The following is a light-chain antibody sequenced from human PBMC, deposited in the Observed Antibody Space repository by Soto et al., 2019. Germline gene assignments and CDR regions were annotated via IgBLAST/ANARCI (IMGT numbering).Light chain of an antibody. CDR1: SSDVGEYNY. J-gene: IGLJ1*01. Sequence: QSVLTQPASVSGSLGQSITISCTGTSSDVGEYNYVSWYQQHPGKAPKLMIYEVRNRLSGVSNRFSGSKSGNTASLTISGLQPEDGADYYCSSYTSTSTLYVFGTGTRSPS. CDR2: EVR. V-gene: IGLV2-14*01. CDR3: SSYTSTSTLYV.